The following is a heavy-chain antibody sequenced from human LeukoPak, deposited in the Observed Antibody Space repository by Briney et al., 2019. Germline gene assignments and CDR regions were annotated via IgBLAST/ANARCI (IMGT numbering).Heavy chain of an antibody. CDR1: GFTFSSYG. V-gene: IGHV3-30*18. Sequence: GSLRLSCAASGFTFSSYGMHWVRQAPGKGLEWVAVISYDGSNKYYADSVKGRFTISRDNTKNTLYLQMNSLRAEDTAVYYCAKAKGYCSGGSCYGWYFDLWGRGTLVTVSS. CDR2: ISYDGSNK. J-gene: IGHJ2*01. D-gene: IGHD2-15*01. CDR3: AKAKGYCSGGSCYGWYFDL.